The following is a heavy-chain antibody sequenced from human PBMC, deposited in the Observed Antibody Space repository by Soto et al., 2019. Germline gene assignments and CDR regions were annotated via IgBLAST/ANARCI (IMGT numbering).Heavy chain of an antibody. D-gene: IGHD6-6*01. CDR3: ARTIAARPLRWFDP. Sequence: PSETLSLTCAVSGYSISSGYYWGWIRQPPGKGLVWIGSIYHSGSTYYNPSLKSRVTISVDTSKNQFSLKLSSVTAADTAVYYCARTIAARPLRWFDPWGQGXLVTVYS. V-gene: IGHV4-38-2*01. CDR1: GYSISSGYY. J-gene: IGHJ5*02. CDR2: IYHSGST.